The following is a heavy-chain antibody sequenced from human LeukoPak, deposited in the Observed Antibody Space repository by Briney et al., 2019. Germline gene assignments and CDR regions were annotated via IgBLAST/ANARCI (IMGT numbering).Heavy chain of an antibody. V-gene: IGHV3-7*04. J-gene: IGHJ4*02. CDR2: IKQDGSEK. Sequence: PGGSLRLSCTVSGFIVSSKYMSWVRQAPGKGLEWVANIKQDGSEKKYVDSVKGRFTISRDNAKNSVYLQMNSLRVDDTAVYYCVGGYGWLPDYWGQGALVTVSS. CDR3: VGGYGWLPDY. CDR1: GFIVSSKY. D-gene: IGHD6-19*01.